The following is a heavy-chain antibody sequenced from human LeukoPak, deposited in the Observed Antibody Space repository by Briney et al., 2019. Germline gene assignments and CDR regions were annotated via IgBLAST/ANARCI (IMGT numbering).Heavy chain of an antibody. J-gene: IGHJ4*02. V-gene: IGHV3-15*01. CDR2: IKSKTDGGTT. D-gene: IGHD6-13*01. CDR1: GFTFSNAW. Sequence: GGSQRLSCAASGFTFSNAWMSWVRQAPGKGLEWVGRIKSKTDGGTTDYAAPVKGRFTISRDDSKNTLYLQMSSLKTEDTAVYYCTTDLSRYPQDYWGQGTLVTASS. CDR3: TTDLSRYPQDY.